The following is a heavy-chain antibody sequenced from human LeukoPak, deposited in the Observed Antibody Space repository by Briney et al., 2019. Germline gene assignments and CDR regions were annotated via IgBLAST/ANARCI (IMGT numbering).Heavy chain of an antibody. J-gene: IGHJ4*02. V-gene: IGHV3-53*01. D-gene: IGHD6-19*01. CDR2: IYSGGST. CDR3: ARDYGVAEGY. CDR1: GFTVSSNY. Sequence: GGSLRLSRVASGFTVSSNYMSWVRQAPGKGLEWVSVIYSGGSTYYADSVKGRFTISRDNSKNTLYLQMNSLRVEDTAVYYCARDYGVAEGYWGQGTLVTVSS.